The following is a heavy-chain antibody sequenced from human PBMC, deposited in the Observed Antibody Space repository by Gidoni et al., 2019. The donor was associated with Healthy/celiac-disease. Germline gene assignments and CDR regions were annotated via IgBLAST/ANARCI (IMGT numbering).Heavy chain of an antibody. J-gene: IGHJ4*02. V-gene: IGHV3-30*03. D-gene: IGHD6-13*01. CDR3: HGREGYSSSWLRPWTRPIDY. CDR2: ISYDGSNK. Sequence: QVQLVESGGGVVQPGRSLRLSCAASGFTFSSYGMHWVRQAPGKGLEWVAVISYDGSNKYYADSVKGRFTISRDNSKNTLYLQMNSLRAEDTAVYYCHGREGYSSSWLRPWTRPIDYWGQGTLVTVSS. CDR1: GFTFSSYG.